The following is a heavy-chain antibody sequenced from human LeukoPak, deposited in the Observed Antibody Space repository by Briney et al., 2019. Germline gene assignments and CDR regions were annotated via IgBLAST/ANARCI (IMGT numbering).Heavy chain of an antibody. CDR2: ISSRSSSM. Sequence: GGSLRLSCAASGLTFSSYSMNWVRQAPGKGLEWVSSISSRSSSMYYADSVKGRFTISRDNAKNSLYLQMNSLRAEDTAVYYCAREITGEAFDICGQGTMVTVSS. D-gene: IGHD7-27*01. CDR3: AREITGEAFDI. CDR1: GLTFSSYS. J-gene: IGHJ3*02. V-gene: IGHV3-21*01.